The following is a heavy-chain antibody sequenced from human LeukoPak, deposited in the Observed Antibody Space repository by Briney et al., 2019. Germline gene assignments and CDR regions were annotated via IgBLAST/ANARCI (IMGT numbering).Heavy chain of an antibody. CDR2: IYTSGST. J-gene: IGHJ4*02. CDR1: GGSISSYY. D-gene: IGHD3-22*01. CDR3: ARAADYYDSSGYYHPLFDY. Sequence: SETLPLTCTVSGGSISSYYWSWIRQPAGKGLEWIGRIYTSGSTNYNPSLKSRVTMSVDTSKNQFSLKLSSVTAADTAVYYCARAADYYDSSGYYHPLFDYWGQGTLVAVSS. V-gene: IGHV4-4*07.